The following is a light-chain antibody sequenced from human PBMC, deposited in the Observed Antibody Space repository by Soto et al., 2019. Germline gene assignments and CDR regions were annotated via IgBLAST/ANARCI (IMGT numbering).Light chain of an antibody. Sequence: QSVLTQPASVSGSPGQSITISCTGTSSDDGGYNYVSWYQQHPGKAPKLMIYEVSNRPSGVSNRFSGSKSGNTASLTISGLQAEDEADYYFSSYPSSSPVAFGGGPQLT. V-gene: IGLV2-14*01. CDR3: SSYPSSSPVA. J-gene: IGLJ2*01. CDR2: EVS. CDR1: SSDDGGYNY.